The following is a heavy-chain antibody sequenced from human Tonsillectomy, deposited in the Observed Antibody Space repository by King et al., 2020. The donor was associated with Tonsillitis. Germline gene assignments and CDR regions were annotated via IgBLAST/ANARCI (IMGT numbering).Heavy chain of an antibody. Sequence: VQLVESGGGLVKPGGSLRLSCAASGFTFSSYSMNWVRQAPGKGLEWVSSISSSSNYIYYADSVKGRFTISRDNAKKSLFLQMNSLRAEDTAVYYCPRTPSYYDFWSGYYALYNWFDPWGQGTLVTVSS. J-gene: IGHJ5*02. CDR2: ISSSSNYI. D-gene: IGHD3-3*01. CDR3: PRTPSYYDFWSGYYALYNWFDP. V-gene: IGHV3-21*01. CDR1: GFTFSSYS.